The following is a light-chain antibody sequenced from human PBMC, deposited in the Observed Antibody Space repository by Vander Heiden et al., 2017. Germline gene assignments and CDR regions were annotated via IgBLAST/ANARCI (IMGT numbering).Light chain of an antibody. V-gene: IGKV1-39*01. CDR2: SAS. J-gene: IGKJ4*01. Sequence: DIQMTQYPSSLSASVGDRVTITCRASQSISSYLNWYQQKPGKAPKLLIYSASSLQSGVASRFSRSGSGTDFTLTISSLQPEDFATYYCQQSSSTRLSFGGWARVEIK. CDR3: QQSSSTRLS. CDR1: QSISSY.